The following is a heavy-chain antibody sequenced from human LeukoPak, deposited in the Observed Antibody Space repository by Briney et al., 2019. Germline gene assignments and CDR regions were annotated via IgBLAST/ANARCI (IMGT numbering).Heavy chain of an antibody. V-gene: IGHV3-7*01. CDR3: AGGSGFLSDH. Sequence: GGSLRLSCAASGFTFSSYAMHWVRQAPGKGLEWVANIKQDGSEKYYLDSVKGRFTISRDNAKNSLYLQMNSLRVEDTAVYYCAGGSGFLSDHWGQGTLVSVSS. D-gene: IGHD3-22*01. CDR2: IKQDGSEK. J-gene: IGHJ4*02. CDR1: GFTFSSYA.